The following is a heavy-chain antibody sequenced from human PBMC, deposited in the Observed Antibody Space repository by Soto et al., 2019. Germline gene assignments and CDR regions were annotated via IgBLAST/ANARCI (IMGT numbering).Heavy chain of an antibody. CDR3: ARNYYDSSGYLWNWFDP. D-gene: IGHD3-22*01. V-gene: IGHV4-30-2*01. CDR1: GGSISSGGYS. Sequence: TLSLTCGVSGGSISSGGYSWSWIRQPPGKGLEWIGYIYQSGSTFYNPSLKSRVTISLDKSKNQFSLNLSSVTAADTAVYYCARNYYDSSGYLWNWFDPWGQGTLVTVPS. J-gene: IGHJ5*02. CDR2: IYQSGST.